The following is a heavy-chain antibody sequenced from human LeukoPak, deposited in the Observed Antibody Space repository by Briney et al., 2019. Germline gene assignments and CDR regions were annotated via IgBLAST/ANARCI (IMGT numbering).Heavy chain of an antibody. CDR1: GFTFSSYA. CDR2: ISGSGGST. CDR3: AKTVVSHYYDTSGYFDY. Sequence: QPGGSLRLSCAASGFTFSSYAMSWVRQAPGKGLEWVSAISGSGGSTYYADSVKGRFTISRDNSKNTLYLQMNSLRAEDTAVYYCAKTVVSHYYDTSGYFDYRGQGTLVTVSS. D-gene: IGHD3-22*01. V-gene: IGHV3-23*01. J-gene: IGHJ4*02.